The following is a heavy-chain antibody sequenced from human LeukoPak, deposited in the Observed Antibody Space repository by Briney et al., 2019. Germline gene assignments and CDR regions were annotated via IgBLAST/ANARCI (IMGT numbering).Heavy chain of an antibody. CDR3: AREFSGRGYSSGGSDY. J-gene: IGHJ4*02. D-gene: IGHD6-19*01. V-gene: IGHV1-46*01. CDR1: GYPFTGYY. CDR2: INPSGGST. Sequence: ASVKVSCKASGYPFTGYYMHWVRQAPGQGLEWMGIINPSGGSTSYAQKFQGRVTMTRDMSTSTVYMELSSLRSEDTAVYYCAREFSGRGYSSGGSDYWGQGTLVTVSS.